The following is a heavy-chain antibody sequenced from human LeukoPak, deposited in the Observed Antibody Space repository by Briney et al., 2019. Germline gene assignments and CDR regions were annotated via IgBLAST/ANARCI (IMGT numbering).Heavy chain of an antibody. D-gene: IGHD5-18*01. CDR3: ARALGYSYGYAVDY. CDR2: ISSSSGTI. CDR1: GFIFSNYN. Sequence: GVPLRLSCAASGFIFSNYNMNWVRQTPGKGLEWLSYISSSSGTIYYADSVKGRFTISGDNAKNSLYLQMNSLRAEDTAVYYCARALGYSYGYAVDYWGQGTLVTVSS. V-gene: IGHV3-48*01. J-gene: IGHJ4*02.